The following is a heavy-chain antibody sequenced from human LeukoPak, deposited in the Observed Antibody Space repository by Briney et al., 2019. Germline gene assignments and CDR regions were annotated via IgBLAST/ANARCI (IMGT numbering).Heavy chain of an antibody. J-gene: IGHJ3*02. D-gene: IGHD3-3*01. CDR3: ARDRSRFWSGYPRYAPDAFDI. V-gene: IGHV4-4*07. CDR2: IYTSGST. CDR1: GGSISSYY. Sequence: PSETLSLTCTVSGGSISSYYWSWIRQPAGKGLEWIGRIYTSGSTNYNPSLKSRVTMSVDTSKNQFSLKLSSVTAADTAVYYCARDRSRFWSGYPRYAPDAFDIWGQGTMVTVSS.